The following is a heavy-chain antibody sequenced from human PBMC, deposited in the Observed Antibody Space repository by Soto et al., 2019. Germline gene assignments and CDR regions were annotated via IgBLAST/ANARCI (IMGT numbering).Heavy chain of an antibody. CDR2: ISSNSAYI. D-gene: IGHD6-13*01. J-gene: IGHJ5*02. Sequence: KAGGSLRLSCAASGFTFRSFTMNWLRQAPGKGLEWVSTISSNSAYIYYTDALRGRFTISRDNAKNSLHLQMNSLRAEDTAVYYCTRDASRDSSARGWFDPWGPGTLVTVSS. CDR3: TRDASRDSSARGWFDP. CDR1: GFTFRSFT. V-gene: IGHV3-21*01.